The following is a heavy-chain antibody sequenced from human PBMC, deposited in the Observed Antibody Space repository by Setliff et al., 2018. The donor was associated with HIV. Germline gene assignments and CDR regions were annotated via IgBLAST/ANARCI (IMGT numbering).Heavy chain of an antibody. Sequence: GGSLRLSCAASGFTFSSSDMHWVRQAPGKGLEWVARVHYNGNDKFYVDSVKGRFTISRDNSENTLYLQMDGLGAEDTAVYYCAKDKGGYNWNYFDYWGPGTQVTVSS. J-gene: IGHJ4*02. CDR3: AKDKGGYNWNYFDY. D-gene: IGHD1-20*01. CDR1: GFTFSSSD. CDR2: VHYNGNDK. V-gene: IGHV3-30*02.